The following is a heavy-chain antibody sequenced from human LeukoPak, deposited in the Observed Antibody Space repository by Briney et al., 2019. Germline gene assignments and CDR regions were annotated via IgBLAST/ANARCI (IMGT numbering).Heavy chain of an antibody. CDR2: ISSSLNM. V-gene: IGHV3-21*01. J-gene: IGHJ3*02. CDR3: VRDAAIVAFDI. Sequence: GGSLRLSCVASGFTFCGYTINWVRRAPGKGLEWVSYISSSLNMYFTESVKGGFTISRDSTRNTVSLQLNSLQAEDPAVDYCVRDAAIVAFDIWGQGTVVTVSS. D-gene: IGHD6-25*01. CDR1: GFTFCGYT.